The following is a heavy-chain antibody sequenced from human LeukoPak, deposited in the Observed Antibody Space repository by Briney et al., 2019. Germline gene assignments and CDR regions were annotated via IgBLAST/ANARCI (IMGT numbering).Heavy chain of an antibody. V-gene: IGHV4-39*01. J-gene: IGHJ6*02. CDR3: ARRDSSYGMDV. CDR2: IYYSGST. Sequence: WVRQAPGKGLEWIGSIYYSGSTYYNPSLKSRVTISVDTSKNQFSLKLSSVTAADTAVYYCARRDSSYGMDVWDQGTTVTVSS.